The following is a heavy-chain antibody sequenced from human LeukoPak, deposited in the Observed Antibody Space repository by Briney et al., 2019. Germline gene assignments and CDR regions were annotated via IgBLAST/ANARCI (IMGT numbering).Heavy chain of an antibody. V-gene: IGHV3-23*01. J-gene: IGHJ4*02. Sequence: GGSLRLSCIASGFTVSRYAMSWVRQVPGKGLEWVASITNNNGKTYYADSVKGRFTISRDESENTAYLQMNSLRAEDTAVYYCAKDHPSSGWPTFEYWGQGTLVTASP. CDR2: ITNNNGKT. D-gene: IGHD6-19*01. CDR1: GFTVSRYA. CDR3: AKDHPSSGWPTFEY.